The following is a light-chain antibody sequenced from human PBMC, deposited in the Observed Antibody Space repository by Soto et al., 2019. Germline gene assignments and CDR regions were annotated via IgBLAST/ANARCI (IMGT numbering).Light chain of an antibody. J-gene: IGKJ4*01. Sequence: EILMTQSPSTLSVTPGERATLSCRASESVSSKLAWYQHKPGQAPRLLIYSASTRATGIPARFSGSGSGTEFTLTISSLQSEDFAVYYCQQYSSWPLTFGGGTKVDI. CDR3: QQYSSWPLT. CDR2: SAS. V-gene: IGKV3-15*01. CDR1: ESVSSK.